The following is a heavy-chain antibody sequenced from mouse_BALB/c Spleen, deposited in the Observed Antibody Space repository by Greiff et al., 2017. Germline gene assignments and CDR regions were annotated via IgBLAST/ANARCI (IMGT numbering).Heavy chain of an antibody. D-gene: IGHD2-1*01. CDR2: INPSNGGT. CDR3: TRYGNYAFDY. CDR1: GYSFTSYW. V-gene: IGHV1S81*02. J-gene: IGHJ2*01. Sequence: QVQLQQPGAELVRPGASVKLSCKASGYSFTSYWMNWVKQRPGQGLEWIGEINPSNGGTNFNEKFKSKATLTVDKSSSTAYMQLSSLTSEDSAVYYCTRYGNYAFDYWGQGTTLTVSS.